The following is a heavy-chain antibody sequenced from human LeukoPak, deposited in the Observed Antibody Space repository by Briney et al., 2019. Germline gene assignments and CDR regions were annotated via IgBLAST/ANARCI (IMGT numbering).Heavy chain of an antibody. D-gene: IGHD3-10*01. J-gene: IGHJ5*02. CDR2: INHSGST. CDR1: GGSFSGYY. Sequence: SETLSLTCAVYGGSFSGYYWSWICQPPGKGLEWIGEINHSGSTNYNPSLKSRVTISVDTSKNQFSLKLSSVTAADTAVYYCARGGYYYGSGRSRNWFDPWGQGTLVTVSS. V-gene: IGHV4-34*01. CDR3: ARGGYYYGSGRSRNWFDP.